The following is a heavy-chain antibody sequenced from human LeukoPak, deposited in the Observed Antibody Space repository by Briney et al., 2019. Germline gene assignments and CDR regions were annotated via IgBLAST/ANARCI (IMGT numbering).Heavy chain of an antibody. V-gene: IGHV3-23*01. D-gene: IGHD4/OR15-4a*01. Sequence: GGTLRLSCAASGFTFSRYGMSWVRQAPGKGLEWVSAISGSGGTTYYTDSVKGRFTISRDNSKNTLYLQMNSLRAEDTAVYYCARRAGAYSHPYDYWGQGTLVTVSS. CDR3: ARRAGAYSHPYDY. CDR1: GFTFSRYG. J-gene: IGHJ4*02. CDR2: ISGSGGTT.